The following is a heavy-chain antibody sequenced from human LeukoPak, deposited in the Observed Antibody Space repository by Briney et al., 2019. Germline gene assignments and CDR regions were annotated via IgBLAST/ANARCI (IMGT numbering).Heavy chain of an antibody. V-gene: IGHV4-39*07. D-gene: IGHD3-3*01. CDR1: GGSISSSDYY. CDR3: ARDRGEDY. CDR2: VYYGGST. Sequence: SDTLSLTCTVSGGSISSSDYYWGWIRQPPGKGLEWIGIVYYGGSTHYNPSHKGRVTLSVDTSKNQFFLKLSSVTAADTAVYYCARDRGEDYWGQGTLVTVSS. J-gene: IGHJ4*02.